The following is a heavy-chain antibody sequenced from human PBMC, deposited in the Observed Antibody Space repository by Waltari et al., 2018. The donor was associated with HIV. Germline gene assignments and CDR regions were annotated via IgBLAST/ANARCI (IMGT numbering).Heavy chain of an antibody. D-gene: IGHD3-22*01. J-gene: IGHJ4*02. CDR1: CFAYVSYA. CDR3: AKAYYENTAYYYDF. CDR2: VSGSGAKS. V-gene: IGHV3-23*01. Sequence: EVQLLESGGGLVQPGGSRRLSCAASCFAYVSYAITWVRQSPERGLEWVAVVSGSGAKSFYADSVKGRFTISRDNSKNTVFLQMNSLSAADTAIYYCAKAYYENTAYYYDFWGRGTRVTVSS.